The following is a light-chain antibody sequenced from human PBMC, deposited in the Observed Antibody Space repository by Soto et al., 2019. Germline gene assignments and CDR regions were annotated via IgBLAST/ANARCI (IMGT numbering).Light chain of an antibody. J-gene: IGKJ5*01. CDR2: DTS. CDR3: QQDGSSEII. CDR1: QSLTNSF. V-gene: IGKV3-20*01. Sequence: EFVVTQSPGTLSLSPGERATLSCGASQSLTNSFMAWYQQKPGQAPRLLIYDTSSRASGIPDRFSGSGSGTDFTLTIGRLETEDFAVFYCQQDGSSEIIFGQGTRLEIK.